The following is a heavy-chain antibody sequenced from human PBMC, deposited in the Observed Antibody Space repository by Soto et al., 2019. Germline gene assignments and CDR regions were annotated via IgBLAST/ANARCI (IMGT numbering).Heavy chain of an antibody. V-gene: IGHV3-30*18. CDR3: AKDTRFDRLVYYYYGMDV. CDR1: GFTFSSYG. J-gene: IGHJ6*02. D-gene: IGHD3-9*01. CDR2: ISYDGSNK. Sequence: GGSLRLSCAASGFTFSSYGMHWVRQAPGKGLEWVAVISYDGSNKYYADSVKGRFTISRDNSKNTLYLQMNSLRAEDTAVYYCAKDTRFDRLVYYYYGMDVWGQGTTVTVSS.